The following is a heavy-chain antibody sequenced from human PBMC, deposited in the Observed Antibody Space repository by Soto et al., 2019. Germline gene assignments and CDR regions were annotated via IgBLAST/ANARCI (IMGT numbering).Heavy chain of an antibody. D-gene: IGHD3-22*01. CDR2: ISGSGGST. J-gene: IGHJ4*02. CDR3: AKTSSSGYYPFDY. CDR1: GFTFSSYA. V-gene: IGHV3-23*01. Sequence: LRLSCAASGFTFSSYAMSWVRQAPGKGLEWVSAISGSGGSTYYADSVKGRFTISRDNSKNTLYLQMDSLRAEDTAVYYCAKTSSSGYYPFDYWGQGTLVTVSS.